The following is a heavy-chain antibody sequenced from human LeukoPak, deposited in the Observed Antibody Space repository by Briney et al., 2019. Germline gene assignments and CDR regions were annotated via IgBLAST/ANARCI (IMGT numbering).Heavy chain of an antibody. CDR1: GFTFSSYW. D-gene: IGHD7-27*01. CDR2: IKQDGSEK. CDR3: ARRKKDWGSIAFDI. Sequence: GGSLRLSCAASGFTFSSYWMSWVRQAPGKGLEWVANIKQDGSEKYYVDSVKGRFTISRDNAKNSLYQQMNSLRAEDTAVYYCARRKKDWGSIAFDIWGQGTMVTVSS. V-gene: IGHV3-7*01. J-gene: IGHJ3*02.